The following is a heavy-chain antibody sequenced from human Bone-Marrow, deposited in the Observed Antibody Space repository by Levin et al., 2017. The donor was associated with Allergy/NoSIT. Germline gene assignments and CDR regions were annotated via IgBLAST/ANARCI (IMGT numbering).Heavy chain of an antibody. V-gene: IGHV3-9*01. CDR3: AKDGYLGWFDAAEKYGMDV. CDR1: GFTFHNYA. D-gene: IGHD3-3*01. Sequence: PGGSLRLSCAASGFTFHNYAMHWVRQSPGKGLEWVSSINWNSGSIDYADSVKGRFSTSRDNAKNSLFLQMNSLKTEDTALYYCAKDGYLGWFDAAEKYGMDVWGQGTAVIVSS. J-gene: IGHJ6*02. CDR2: INWNSGSI.